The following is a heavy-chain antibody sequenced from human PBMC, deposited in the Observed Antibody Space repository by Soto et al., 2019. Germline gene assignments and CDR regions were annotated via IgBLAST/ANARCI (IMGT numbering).Heavy chain of an antibody. CDR1: GGSISSYY. CDR2: IYYSGST. CDR3: VGSNHALDY. Sequence: SETLSLTCTVSGGSISSYYWSWIRQPPGKGLEWIGYIYYSGSTNYNPSLKSRVTISVDTSKNQFSLKLSSVTAADTAVYYCVGSNHALDYWGQGTLVTVSS. V-gene: IGHV4-59*01. D-gene: IGHD2-15*01. J-gene: IGHJ4*02.